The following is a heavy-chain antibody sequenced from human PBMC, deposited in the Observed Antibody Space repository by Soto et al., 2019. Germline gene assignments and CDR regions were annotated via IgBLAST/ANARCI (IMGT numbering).Heavy chain of an antibody. V-gene: IGHV4-31*03. J-gene: IGHJ4*02. Sequence: QVQLQESGPGLVKPSQTLSLTCTVSGGSISSGDYYWSWISQHPGKGLEWIGYIFYSGSTYYSPSLKRRVTISVDTSKNQFSLKLSSVTAADTAVYYCATYGSGSYKPTTFDYWGQGTLVTVSS. CDR1: GGSISSGDYY. CDR2: IFYSGST. CDR3: ATYGSGSYKPTTFDY. D-gene: IGHD3-10*01.